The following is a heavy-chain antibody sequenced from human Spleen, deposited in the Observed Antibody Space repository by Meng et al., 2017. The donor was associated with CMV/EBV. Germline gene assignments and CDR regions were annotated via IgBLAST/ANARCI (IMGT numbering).Heavy chain of an antibody. Sequence: LSLTCAASGFIFSASTMHWVRQAPGKVLEWVAFVHVDENEKFYADAVRGRFTISRDDSKNTLYLQMSSLRADDTAVYYCADDFWKERGYWGQGTLVTVSS. CDR3: ADDFWKERGY. V-gene: IGHV3-30*02. CDR2: VHVDENEK. CDR1: GFIFSAST. D-gene: IGHD3-3*01. J-gene: IGHJ4*02.